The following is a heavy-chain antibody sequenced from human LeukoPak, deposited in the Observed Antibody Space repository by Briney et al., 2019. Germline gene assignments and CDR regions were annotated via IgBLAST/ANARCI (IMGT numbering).Heavy chain of an antibody. D-gene: IGHD6-19*01. CDR3: ARVSVAAAFDI. J-gene: IGHJ3*02. CDR2: IYSSGSPI. V-gene: IGHV3-48*03. CDR1: GFAFRSYK. Sequence: GGSLRLSCAASGFAFRSYKMHWVRQAPGKGLEWLAYIYSSGSPIHYADSVEGRFTISRDNAKNSLYLQVNSLRAEDTAVYYCARVSVAAAFDIWGQGTMVTVSS.